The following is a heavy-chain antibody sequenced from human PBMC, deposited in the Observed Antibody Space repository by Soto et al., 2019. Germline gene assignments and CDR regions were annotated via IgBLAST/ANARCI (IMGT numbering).Heavy chain of an antibody. Sequence: SVKVSCKASGGPFSSYAISWVRQAPGQGLEWMGGIIPIFGTANYAQKFQGRVTITADESTSTAYMELSSLRSEDTAVYYCAAEYSSSSYGSGRYYGMDVWGQGTTVTVSS. D-gene: IGHD6-6*01. J-gene: IGHJ6*02. CDR1: GGPFSSYA. CDR3: AAEYSSSSYGSGRYYGMDV. CDR2: IIPIFGTA. V-gene: IGHV1-69*13.